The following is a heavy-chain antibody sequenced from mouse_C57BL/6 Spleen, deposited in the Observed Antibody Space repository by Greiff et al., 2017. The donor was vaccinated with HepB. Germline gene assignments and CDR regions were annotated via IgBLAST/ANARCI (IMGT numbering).Heavy chain of an antibody. V-gene: IGHV1-76*01. D-gene: IGHD2-4*01. CDR3: ARDYEDAMDY. J-gene: IGHJ4*01. CDR1: GYTFTDYY. CDR2: IYTGSGNT. Sequence: VQLQQSGAELVRPGASVKLSCKASGYTFTDYYINWVKQRPGQGLEWIARIYTGSGNTYYNEKFKGKATLTAEKSSSTAYMQLSSLTSEDSAVYFCARDYEDAMDYWGQGTSVTVSS.